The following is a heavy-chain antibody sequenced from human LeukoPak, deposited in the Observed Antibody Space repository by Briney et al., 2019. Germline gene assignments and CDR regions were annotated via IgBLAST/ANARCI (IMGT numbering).Heavy chain of an antibody. D-gene: IGHD1-26*01. CDR3: ARAGGSPRAFDI. Sequence: PGGSLRLSCAASGFTFSNYAMHWVRQAPGKGLEYVSAISSNGGSTYYANSVKGRFTISRDNSKNTLYLQMGSLRAEDMAVYYCARAGGSPRAFDIWGQGTMVTVSS. CDR2: ISSNGGST. J-gene: IGHJ3*02. V-gene: IGHV3-64*01. CDR1: GFTFSNYA.